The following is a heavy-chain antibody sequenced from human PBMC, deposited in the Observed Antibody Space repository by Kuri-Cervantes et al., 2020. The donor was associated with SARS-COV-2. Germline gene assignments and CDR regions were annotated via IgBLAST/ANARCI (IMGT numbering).Heavy chain of an antibody. CDR1: GDTVSSYS. CDR3: ARDRVGRENAFDV. Sequence: SVKVSCKAIGDTVSSYSISWVRQAPRQGLEWMGGIIPLFGTTGSAQTFRGRITITADKSTNTAYMELSSLTSEDTAMYFCARDRVGRENAFDVWGLGTMVTVSS. V-gene: IGHV1-69*06. D-gene: IGHD5-24*01. J-gene: IGHJ3*01. CDR2: IIPLFGTT.